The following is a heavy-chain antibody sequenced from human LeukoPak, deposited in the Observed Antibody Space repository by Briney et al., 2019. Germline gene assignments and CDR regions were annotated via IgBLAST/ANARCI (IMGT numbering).Heavy chain of an antibody. D-gene: IGHD6-19*01. J-gene: IGHJ4*02. V-gene: IGHV3-30*02. CDR1: GFNIRTYG. Sequence: GGSLRLSCAASGFNIRTYGMHWVRQAPGKGLEGVAIVRYYGNAKNYVDSVKGRFTISRDTSKNTVFLQMNSLRAEDTALYYCASLAVAGTTFDYWGQGTLVTVSS. CDR2: VRYYGNAK. CDR3: ASLAVAGTTFDY.